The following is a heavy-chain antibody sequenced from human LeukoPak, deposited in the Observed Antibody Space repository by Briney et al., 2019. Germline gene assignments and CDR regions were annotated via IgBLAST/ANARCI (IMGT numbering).Heavy chain of an antibody. J-gene: IGHJ4*02. Sequence: ASVKVSCKASGYTFTSYDINWVRQATGQGLEWMGWMNPNSGNTGYAQKFQGRVTITRNTSISTAYMGLSSLRSEDTAVYYCAAIVVVPAAPNDYWGQGTLVTVSS. V-gene: IGHV1-8*03. CDR3: AAIVVVPAAPNDY. CDR2: MNPNSGNT. CDR1: GYTFTSYD. D-gene: IGHD2-2*01.